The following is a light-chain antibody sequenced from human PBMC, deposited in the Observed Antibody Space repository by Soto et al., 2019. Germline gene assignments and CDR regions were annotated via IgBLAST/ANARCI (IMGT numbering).Light chain of an antibody. J-gene: IGKJ1*01. CDR1: QSISSY. Sequence: DIQMTQSPSSLSASVGDRVTITCRASQSISSYLNWYQQKPGKAPKLLIYAASSLQSGVPSRFSGSGSGTDFTLTISSLQPYDFATYYCQQSYSTRRTSGQLTKVAI. CDR2: AAS. V-gene: IGKV1-39*01. CDR3: QQSYSTRRT.